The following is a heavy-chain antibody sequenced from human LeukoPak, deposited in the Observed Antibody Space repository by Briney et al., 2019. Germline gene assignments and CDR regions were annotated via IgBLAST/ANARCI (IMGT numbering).Heavy chain of an antibody. CDR1: GYTFTIYA. J-gene: IGHJ4*02. Sequence: ASVTVSFTASGYTFTIYAMHWVRQAPGQRLEWMGWINAGNGNTKYSQKFQGRVTITRDTSASTAYMELSSLRSEDTAVYYCARSILLAYWGQGTLVTVSS. CDR3: ARSILLAY. D-gene: IGHD6-6*01. CDR2: INAGNGNT. V-gene: IGHV1-3*01.